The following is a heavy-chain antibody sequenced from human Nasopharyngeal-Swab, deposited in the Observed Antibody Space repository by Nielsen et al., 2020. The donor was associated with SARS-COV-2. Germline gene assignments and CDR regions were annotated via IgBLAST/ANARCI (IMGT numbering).Heavy chain of an antibody. J-gene: IGHJ6*03. V-gene: IGHV4-39*01. Sequence: WIRQPPGKGLEWIGSIYYSGSTYYNPSLKSRVTISVDTSKSQFSLKLSSVTAADTAVYYCARHFQDVTIFGVVIPGDYMDVWGKGTTVTVSS. CDR3: ARHFQDVTIFGVVIPGDYMDV. CDR2: IYYSGST. D-gene: IGHD3-3*01.